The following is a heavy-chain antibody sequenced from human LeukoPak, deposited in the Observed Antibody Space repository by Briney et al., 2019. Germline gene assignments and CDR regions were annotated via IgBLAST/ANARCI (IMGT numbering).Heavy chain of an antibody. CDR2: IQFDGSDI. CDR3: AKEKQLEPFDC. J-gene: IGHJ4*02. D-gene: IGHD1-1*01. V-gene: IGHV3-30*02. CDR1: GFTFSNYG. Sequence: GGSLRLSCAASGFTFSNYGVHWVRQAPGKGLEWVAFIQFDGSDIFYADSVKGRFSVSRDNSKNTLYLQMNSLRAEDTAVYYCAKEKQLEPFDCWGQGTLVTVSS.